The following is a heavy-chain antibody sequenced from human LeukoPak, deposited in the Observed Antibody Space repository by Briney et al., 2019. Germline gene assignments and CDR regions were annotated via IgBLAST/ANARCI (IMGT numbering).Heavy chain of an antibody. D-gene: IGHD3-10*01. CDR2: ISSSDSTI. CDR1: GFTFSDYY. J-gene: IGHJ4*02. V-gene: IGHV3-11*01. Sequence: GGSLRLSCAASGFTFSDYYMSWIRQAPGKGLEWVSYISSSDSTIYYADSVKGRFTISRDNAKNTLYLQMNSLRADDTAVYYCAKADGSGSYGFDYWGQGTLVTVSS. CDR3: AKADGSGSYGFDY.